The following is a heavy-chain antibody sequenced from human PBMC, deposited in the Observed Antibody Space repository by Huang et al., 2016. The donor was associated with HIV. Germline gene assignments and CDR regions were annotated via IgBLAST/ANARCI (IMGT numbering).Heavy chain of an antibody. CDR1: GYTFPSYA. CDR3: ARGLYGSSWAPFDY. V-gene: IGHV7-4-1*02. J-gene: IGHJ4*02. CDR2: INTKAGNP. Sequence: QVQLVQSGSELKKPGASVKVSCKASGYTFPSYAMNWVRQAPGQGLEWMGWINTKAGNPTYATGCTGRFVFALDTAVSTAYLQISSLKAEDTAVYYCARGLYGSSWAPFDYWGQGTLVTVSS. D-gene: IGHD6-13*01.